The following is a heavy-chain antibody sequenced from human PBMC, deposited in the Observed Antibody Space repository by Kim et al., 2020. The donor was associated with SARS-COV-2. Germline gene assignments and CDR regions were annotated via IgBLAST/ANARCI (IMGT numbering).Heavy chain of an antibody. D-gene: IGHD3-10*01. Sequence: GGSLRLSCAASGFTFSSYGMHWVRQAPGKGLEWVAVISYDGSNKYYADSVKGRFTISRDNSKNTLYLQMNSLRAEDTAVYYCAKTYGSGSYYDLNWFDPWGQGTLVTVSS. CDR3: AKTYGSGSYYDLNWFDP. J-gene: IGHJ5*02. CDR1: GFTFSSYG. V-gene: IGHV3-30*18. CDR2: ISYDGSNK.